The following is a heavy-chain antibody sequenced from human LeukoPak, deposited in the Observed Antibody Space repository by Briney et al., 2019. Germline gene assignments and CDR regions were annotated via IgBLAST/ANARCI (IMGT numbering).Heavy chain of an antibody. CDR1: GGTFSSYA. J-gene: IGHJ6*03. Sequence: SVKVSCKASGGTFSSYAISWVRQAPGQGLEWMGGIIPIFGTANYAQKFQGRVTITTDESTSTAYMELSSLRSEDTAVYYCARGRPIGSDTARWNYYYYYMDVWGKGTTVTVSS. CDR3: ARGRPIGSDTARWNYYYYYMDV. V-gene: IGHV1-69*05. D-gene: IGHD5-18*01. CDR2: IIPIFGTA.